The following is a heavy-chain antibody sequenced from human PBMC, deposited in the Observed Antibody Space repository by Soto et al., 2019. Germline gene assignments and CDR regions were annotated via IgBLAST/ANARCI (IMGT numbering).Heavy chain of an antibody. CDR3: ARAVTYWTLGNWNDRGPWFDP. V-gene: IGHV3-33*01. CDR1: GFTFSSYG. CDR2: IWYDGSNK. Sequence: GGSLRLSCAASGFTFSSYGMHWVRQAPGKGLEWVAVIWYDGSNKYYADSVKGRFTISRDNSKNTLYLQMNSLRAEDTAVYYCARAVTYWTLGNWNDRGPWFDPWGQGTLVTVSS. D-gene: IGHD1-1*01. J-gene: IGHJ5*02.